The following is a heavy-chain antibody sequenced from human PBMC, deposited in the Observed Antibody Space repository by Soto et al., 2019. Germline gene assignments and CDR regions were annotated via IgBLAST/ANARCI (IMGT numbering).Heavy chain of an antibody. Sequence: SETLSLTCTVSGGSVSSRCYSWSWIREPPGKGLEWLGYIYDIGSTNYNPSLKSRVTISVDTSTNQFSMTLSSVTAADTAVYYCGRWKVDYYDSHGDPEERAFEIFGQRTMVT. CDR3: GRWKVDYYDSHGDPEERAFEI. D-gene: IGHD3-22*01. CDR2: IYDIGST. CDR1: GGSVSSRCYS. J-gene: IGHJ3*02. V-gene: IGHV4-61*01.